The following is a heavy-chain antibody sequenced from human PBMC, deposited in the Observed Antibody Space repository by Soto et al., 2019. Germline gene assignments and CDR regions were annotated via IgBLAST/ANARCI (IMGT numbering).Heavy chain of an antibody. D-gene: IGHD3-22*01. CDR3: KSSRDGYLYFEY. Sequence: QVQLVQSGAEVKKPGSSVKVSCKASGGTFSNFAISWVRQAPGQGLEWMGGIIPVFGTPNYSQKCQDRSTITADESASTDYMELSKLGSKNTAVYYYKSSRDGYLYFEYWGQATLVTVSS. CDR2: IIPVFGTP. V-gene: IGHV1-69*01. CDR1: GGTFSNFA. J-gene: IGHJ4*02.